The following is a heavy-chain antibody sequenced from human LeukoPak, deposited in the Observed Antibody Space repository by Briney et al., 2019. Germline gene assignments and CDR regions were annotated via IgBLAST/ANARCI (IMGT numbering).Heavy chain of an antibody. V-gene: IGHV4-59*05. J-gene: IGHJ4*02. CDR2: IYYSGST. D-gene: IGHD2-21*02. CDR1: GGSFSGYY. CDR3: ARQIVVVTAVDY. Sequence: SETLSLTCAVYGGSFSGYYWSWIRQPAGKGLEWIGSIYYSGSTYYNPSLKSRVTISVDTSKNQFSLKLSSVTAADTAVYYCARQIVVVTAVDYWGQGTLVTVSS.